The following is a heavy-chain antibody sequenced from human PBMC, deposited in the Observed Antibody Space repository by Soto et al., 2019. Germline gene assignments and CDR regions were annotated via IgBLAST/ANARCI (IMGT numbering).Heavy chain of an antibody. D-gene: IGHD1-1*01. V-gene: IGHV1-8*01. J-gene: IGHJ6*03. Sequence: QVQLVQSGAEVKKPGASVKVSCKASGYTFTSYDINWVRQATGQGLEWMGWMNPNSGNTGYAQKFQGRVTMTRNTSISTAYMELSSLRSEDTAVYYCARGVGVPHLRYNWNDEYYYYYYMDVWGKGTTVTVSS. CDR2: MNPNSGNT. CDR3: ARGVGVPHLRYNWNDEYYYYYYMDV. CDR1: GYTFTSYD.